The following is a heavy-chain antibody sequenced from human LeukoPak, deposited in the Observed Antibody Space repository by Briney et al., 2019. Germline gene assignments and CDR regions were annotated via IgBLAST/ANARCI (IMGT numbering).Heavy chain of an antibody. D-gene: IGHD3-22*01. CDR3: AKESFIPYRYHSSGYIDY. V-gene: IGHV3-30*04. CDR1: GFTFSGYA. Sequence: GRSLRLSCAASGFTFSGYAMHWVRQAPGKGLEWLTVISTDGNDKHYADSVKGRFTISRDNSKNTLYLQMNSLRAEDTAVYYCAKESFIPYRYHSSGYIDYWGQGTLVTVSS. CDR2: ISTDGNDK. J-gene: IGHJ4*02.